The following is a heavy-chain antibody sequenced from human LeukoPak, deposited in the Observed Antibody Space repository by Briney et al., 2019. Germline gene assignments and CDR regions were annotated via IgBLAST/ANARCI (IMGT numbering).Heavy chain of an antibody. D-gene: IGHD3-10*01. V-gene: IGHV4-61*02. CDR1: GGSISSGSYY. J-gene: IGHJ4*02. CDR3: ASLGGFGDFDY. Sequence: SETLSLTCTVSGGSISSGSYYWSWTRQPAGKGLEWIGRIYTSGSTNYNPSLKSRVTISVDTSKNQFSLKLSSVTAADTAVYYCASLGGFGDFDYWGQGTLVTVSS. CDR2: IYTSGST.